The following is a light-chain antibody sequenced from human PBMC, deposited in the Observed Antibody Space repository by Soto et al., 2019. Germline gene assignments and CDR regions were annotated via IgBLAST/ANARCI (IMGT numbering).Light chain of an antibody. Sequence: EVVLTQSPGTLSLSPGERATLSCRASQSVSSSYLAWYQQKPGQAPRLLIYAASSRATDIPDRFSGSGSGTDFTLTISRLEPEDFAVYYCQQYGSAPYTFGQGTKREIK. V-gene: IGKV3-20*01. CDR3: QQYGSAPYT. CDR1: QSVSSSY. CDR2: AAS. J-gene: IGKJ2*01.